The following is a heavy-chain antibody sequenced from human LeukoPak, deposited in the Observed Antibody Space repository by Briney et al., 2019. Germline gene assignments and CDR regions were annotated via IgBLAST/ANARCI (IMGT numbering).Heavy chain of an antibody. CDR3: TRRRSADSSAWRFDY. CDR1: GFIFGDYA. V-gene: IGHV3-49*04. J-gene: IGHJ4*02. CDR2: IRSKAYRGAT. Sequence: VEPGRSLRLSCTASGFIFGDYAMSWVRQAPGKGLEWVGFIRSKAYRGATQYATSVKGRFTISRDDSESIAYLQMDSLKTEDTAVYYCTRRRSADSSAWRFDYWGQGTLVTVSS. D-gene: IGHD6-19*01.